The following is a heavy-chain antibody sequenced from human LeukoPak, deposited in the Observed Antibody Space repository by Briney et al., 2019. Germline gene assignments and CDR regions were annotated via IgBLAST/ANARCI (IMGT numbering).Heavy chain of an antibody. Sequence: PSETLSLTCIVSGDSIRSYYWSWVRQSPGKGLEWVGYIYSSGSNNYNASLKSRATISVDTSKSQFSLKLSSVTAADTAVYYCARHIISSTFYMDVWGKGTTVTVSS. V-gene: IGHV4-59*01. D-gene: IGHD2-21*01. CDR2: IYSSGSN. CDR1: GDSIRSYY. J-gene: IGHJ6*03. CDR3: ARHIISSTFYMDV.